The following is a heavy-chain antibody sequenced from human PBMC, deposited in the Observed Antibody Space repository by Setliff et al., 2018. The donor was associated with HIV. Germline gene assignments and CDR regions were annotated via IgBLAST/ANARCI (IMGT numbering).Heavy chain of an antibody. D-gene: IGHD3-10*01. V-gene: IGHV4-39*01. CDR1: GGSISTSRYY. Sequence: PSETLSLTCTVSGGSISTSRYYWGWIRQPPGKGLEWIGSINYRGDTYYNPSLTSRAAILVDTSKDQISLKLSSVTAADTAVYYCASLNGSESPYIHYYYMDVWGKGTTVTVSS. J-gene: IGHJ6*03. CDR2: INYRGDT. CDR3: ASLNGSESPYIHYYYMDV.